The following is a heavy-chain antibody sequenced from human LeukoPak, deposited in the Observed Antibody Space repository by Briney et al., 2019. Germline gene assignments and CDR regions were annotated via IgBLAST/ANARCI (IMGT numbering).Heavy chain of an antibody. V-gene: IGHV3-9*01. CDR2: ISWNSGSI. Sequence: GRSLRLSCAAFGFTFDDYAMHWVRQAPGKGLEWVSGISWNSGSIGYADSVKGRFTISRDNAKNSLYLQMNSLRAEDTALYYCAKTTTIAAAPSYFDYWGQGTLVTVSS. CDR1: GFTFDDYA. J-gene: IGHJ4*02. D-gene: IGHD6-13*01. CDR3: AKTTTIAAAPSYFDY.